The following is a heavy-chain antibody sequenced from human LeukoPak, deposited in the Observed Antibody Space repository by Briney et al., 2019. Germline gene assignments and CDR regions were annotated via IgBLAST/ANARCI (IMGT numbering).Heavy chain of an antibody. D-gene: IGHD3-10*01. CDR1: GDSFTSYW. V-gene: IGHV5-51*01. J-gene: IGHJ4*02. CDR3: ARLGGSARYYNRPIDY. Sequence: GGSLKISCKCSGDSFTSYWIGWVGQMPGKGLEWMGIIYPGDSDTIYRPSFPGQLTISADKSIHTAYLQSSSLKASDTAMYYCARLGGSARYYNRPIDYWGQGTLVTVSS. CDR2: IYPGDSDT.